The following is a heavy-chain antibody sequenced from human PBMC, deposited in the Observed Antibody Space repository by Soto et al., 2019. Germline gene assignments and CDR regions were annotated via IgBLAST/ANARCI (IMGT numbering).Heavy chain of an antibody. CDR1: GFSLSTSGVG. J-gene: IGHJ5*02. CDR3: AHRPPTGPHPHGWFDP. Sequence: QITLKESGPTLVKPTQTLTLTCTFSGFSLSTSGVGVGWIRQPPGKALEWLALIYWDDDKRYSPSLKSRLTITXXTXKXXVVLTMTNMDPVDTATYYCAHRPPTGPHPHGWFDPWGQGTLVTVSS. D-gene: IGHD3-9*01. CDR2: IYWDDDK. V-gene: IGHV2-5*02.